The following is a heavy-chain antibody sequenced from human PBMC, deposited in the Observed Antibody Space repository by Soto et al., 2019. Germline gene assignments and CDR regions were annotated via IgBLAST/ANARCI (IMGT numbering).Heavy chain of an antibody. Sequence: PGGSLRLSCAASGFTFSTYAMIWVRQAPGKGLKWVSAISGSGDSTYYADSVKGRFTISRDNSKNTLYLQMSSLRAEDTAIYYCAKDSFINLRGYDSYWGQGTLVTVSS. V-gene: IGHV3-23*01. CDR2: ISGSGDST. CDR3: AKDSFINLRGYDSY. CDR1: GFTFSTYA. D-gene: IGHD5-12*01. J-gene: IGHJ4*02.